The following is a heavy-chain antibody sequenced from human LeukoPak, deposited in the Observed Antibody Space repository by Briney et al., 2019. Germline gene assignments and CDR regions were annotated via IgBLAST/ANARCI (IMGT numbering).Heavy chain of an antibody. D-gene: IGHD3-22*01. CDR1: GFTFSSYA. J-gene: IGHJ6*02. CDR2: ISGSGGST. V-gene: IGHV3-23*01. Sequence: GGSLRLSCAASGFTFSSYAMSWVRQAPGKGLEWVSAISGSGGSTYYADSVKGRVTISRDNSKNPLYLQMNSLRAEDTAVYYCAKDGVYYDSSGYNYYGMDVWGQGTTVTVSS. CDR3: AKDGVYYDSSGYNYYGMDV.